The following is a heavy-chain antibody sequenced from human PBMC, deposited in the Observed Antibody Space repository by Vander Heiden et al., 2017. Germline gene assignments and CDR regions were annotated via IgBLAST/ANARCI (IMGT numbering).Heavy chain of an antibody. J-gene: IGHJ6*02. CDR3: AGTQKQVWHPREVYFYYDMDV. Sequence: QVQLVQSGSELRKPGASVKVSCEASGDTFTTSVINWVRQAPGQGLEWMGWINTNTGNPTYAQGFTGRFVFSFDTSVRTSYLQISSLKAEDTAVYYCAGTQKQVWHPREVYFYYDMDVWGQGTTVTVSS. CDR2: INTNTGNP. CDR1: GDTFTTSV. D-gene: IGHD1-26*01. V-gene: IGHV7-4-1*02.